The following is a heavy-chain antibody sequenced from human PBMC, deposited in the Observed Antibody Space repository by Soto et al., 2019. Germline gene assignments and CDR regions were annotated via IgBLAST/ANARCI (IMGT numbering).Heavy chain of an antibody. J-gene: IGHJ6*02. V-gene: IGHV4-31*03. D-gene: IGHD2-15*01. CDR1: GGSISSGGYY. Sequence: QVQLQESGPGLVKPSQTLSLTCTVSGGSISSGGYYWSWIRQHPGKGLEWIGYIYYSGSTYYNPSLKSRVTISVGTSKNQFSLKLSSVTAADTAVYYCARGSIFIGYCSGGSCYGMDVWGQGTTVTVSS. CDR3: ARGSIFIGYCSGGSCYGMDV. CDR2: IYYSGST.